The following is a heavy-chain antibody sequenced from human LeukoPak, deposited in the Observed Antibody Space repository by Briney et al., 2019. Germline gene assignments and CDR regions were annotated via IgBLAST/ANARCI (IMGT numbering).Heavy chain of an antibody. CDR3: ARYSGSYSSDY. CDR1: GGSISSYY. V-gene: IGHV4-59*01. CDR2: IYYSGST. D-gene: IGHD1-26*01. Sequence: SETLSLTCTVSGGSISSYYWSWIRQPPGKGLEWIGYIYYSGSTNYNPSLKSRVTMSVDTSKNQFSLKLSSVTAADTAVYYCARYSGSYSSDYWGQGTLVTVSS. J-gene: IGHJ4*02.